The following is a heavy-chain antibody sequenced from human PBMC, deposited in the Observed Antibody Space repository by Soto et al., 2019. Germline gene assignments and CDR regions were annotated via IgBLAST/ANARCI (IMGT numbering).Heavy chain of an antibody. CDR3: ARQHCYDRSGYYSGLNFDY. J-gene: IGHJ4*02. CDR1: GGSISSSSYY. V-gene: IGHV4-39*01. D-gene: IGHD3-22*01. Sequence: SETLSLTCTVSGGSISSSSYYWGWIRQPPGKGLEWIGSIYHSGSTHYNPSLKSRVTISVDTSKNQFSLKLSSATAADTAVYYCARQHCYDRSGYYSGLNFDYWGQGALVTVSS. CDR2: IYHSGST.